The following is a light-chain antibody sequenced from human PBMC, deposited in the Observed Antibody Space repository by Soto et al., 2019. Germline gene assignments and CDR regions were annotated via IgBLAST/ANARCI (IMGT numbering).Light chain of an antibody. Sequence: DIQMTQSPSSLSASVGDRVTITCRASQSISSYLNWYQQKPGEAPKVLIYAASSLQSGVPSRFSGSGSGTDFTLTISSLQPEDFATYYCQQSYSTPITFGQGTRLEIK. CDR2: AAS. V-gene: IGKV1-39*01. CDR1: QSISSY. CDR3: QQSYSTPIT. J-gene: IGKJ5*01.